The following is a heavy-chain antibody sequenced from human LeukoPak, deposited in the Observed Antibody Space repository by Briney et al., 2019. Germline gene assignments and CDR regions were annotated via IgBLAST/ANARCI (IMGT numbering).Heavy chain of an antibody. Sequence: GRSLRLSCAATGFTFSSYGMHWVRQAPGKGLEWVAVISSDGSNKYYADSVKGRFTISRDNSKNTLYLQMNSLRAEDTAVYYCAGGYTSGWYVAFDIWGQGTMVTVSS. CDR2: ISSDGSNK. D-gene: IGHD6-19*01. CDR3: AGGYTSGWYVAFDI. CDR1: GFTFSSYG. J-gene: IGHJ3*02. V-gene: IGHV3-30*03.